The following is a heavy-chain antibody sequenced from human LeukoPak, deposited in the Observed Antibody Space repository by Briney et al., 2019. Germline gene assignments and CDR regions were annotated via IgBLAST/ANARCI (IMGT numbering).Heavy chain of an antibody. CDR2: ISYDGSNK. J-gene: IGHJ4*02. Sequence: GGSLRLSSAASGFTPSSYAMHWVPEAPRKGLEWVAVISYDGSNKYYADSVKGRFTISRDNSKNTLYLQMNSLRAEDTAVYYCAREEGLTVTIDYWGQGTLVTVSS. CDR1: GFTPSSYA. D-gene: IGHD4-17*01. V-gene: IGHV3-30-3*01. CDR3: AREEGLTVTIDY.